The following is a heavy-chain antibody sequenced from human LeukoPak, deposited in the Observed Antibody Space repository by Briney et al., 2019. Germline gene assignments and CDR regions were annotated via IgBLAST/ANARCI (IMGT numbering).Heavy chain of an antibody. V-gene: IGHV5-51*01. CDR2: IYPGDSDT. CDR3: ARHLPRGDYELDY. Sequence: GGSLEISFKGSGYSFTSYWIGWVRPMPGKGVGWMGIIYPGDSDTRYSPSFQGQVTISDDKSISTAYLQWSSLKASDTAMYYCARHLPRGDYELDYWGQGTLVTVSS. CDR1: GYSFTSYW. J-gene: IGHJ4*02. D-gene: IGHD4-17*01.